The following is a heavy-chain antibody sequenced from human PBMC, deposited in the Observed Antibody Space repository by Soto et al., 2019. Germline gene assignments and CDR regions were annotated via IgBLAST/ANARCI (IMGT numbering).Heavy chain of an antibody. CDR3: ARVYSNFGQVVYLDAFDI. V-gene: IGHV5-51*01. Sequence: GESLKISCKASGYSFTTYWIGWVRQMPGKGLEWMGIIYPGDSDTRYSPSFQGQVTISADKSISTAYLQWSSLKASDTAMYYCARVYSNFGQVVYLDAFDICGQGTMVTVSS. CDR1: GYSFTTYW. CDR2: IYPGDSDT. D-gene: IGHD2-2*02. J-gene: IGHJ3*02.